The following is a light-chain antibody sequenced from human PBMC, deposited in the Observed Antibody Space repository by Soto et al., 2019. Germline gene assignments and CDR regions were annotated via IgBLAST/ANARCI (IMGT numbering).Light chain of an antibody. CDR1: SSDIGGYNS. J-gene: IGLJ1*01. Sequence: QSALTQPPSASGSPGQSVTISCTGTSSDIGGYNSVSWYQQHPGKAPKLMIFEVSHRPSGVSTRFSGSKSGNTASLTISGLQAEDEADYYCISYTSNSLYVFGTGTKVTVL. V-gene: IGLV2-14*01. CDR2: EVS. CDR3: ISYTSNSLYV.